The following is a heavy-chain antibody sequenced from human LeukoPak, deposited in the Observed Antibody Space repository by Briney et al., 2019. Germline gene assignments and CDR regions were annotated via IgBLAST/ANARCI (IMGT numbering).Heavy chain of an antibody. Sequence: SETLSLTCTVSGGSISSSSYYWGWIRQPPGKGLEWIGSIYYSGSTYYNPSLKSRVTISVDTSKNQFSLKLSSVTAADTAVYYCVGYPPRRDGYNLYYFDYWGQGTLVTVSS. CDR3: VGYPPRRDGYNLYYFDY. CDR1: GGSISSSSYY. CDR2: IYYSGST. V-gene: IGHV4-39*07. J-gene: IGHJ4*02. D-gene: IGHD5-24*01.